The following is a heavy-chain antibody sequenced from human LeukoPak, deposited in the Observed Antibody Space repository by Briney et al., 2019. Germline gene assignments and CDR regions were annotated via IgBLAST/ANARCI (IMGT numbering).Heavy chain of an antibody. CDR3: ARRSGSYYGGEYFDY. CDR2: IYYSGST. CDR1: GGSISSSSYY. J-gene: IGHJ4*02. V-gene: IGHV4-39*01. D-gene: IGHD1-26*01. Sequence: SETLSLTCTVSGGSISSSSYYWGWIRHPPGKGLEWIGSIYYSGSTYYNPSLKSRVTISVDTSENQFSLKLSSVTAADTAVYYCARRSGSYYGGEYFDYWGQGTLVTVSS.